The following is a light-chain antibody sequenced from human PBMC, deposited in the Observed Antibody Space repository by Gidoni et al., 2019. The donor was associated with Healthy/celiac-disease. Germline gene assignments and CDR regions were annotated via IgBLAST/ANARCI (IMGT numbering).Light chain of an antibody. Sequence: DIQMTQSPSTLSASVGDRVTISCRASQSISSWLAWYQQKTGKAPKLLIYEASRLESGVPSRCSGSGSGTEFTLTISSLQPDYFATYYCQHYNSYSTFGQGTKVEIK. CDR3: QHYNSYST. J-gene: IGKJ1*01. CDR1: QSISSW. CDR2: EAS. V-gene: IGKV1-5*01.